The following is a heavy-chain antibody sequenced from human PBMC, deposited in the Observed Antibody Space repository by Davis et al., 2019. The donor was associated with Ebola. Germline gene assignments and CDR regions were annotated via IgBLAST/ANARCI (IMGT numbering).Heavy chain of an antibody. CDR1: GYTFTSYG. Sequence: AASVKVSCKASGYTFTSYGISWVRQAPGQGLEWMGWISAFNGNTNYAQNLQGRVTMTTDTSTRTAYMELRSLISDDTAVYYCARDCGYQLLCEGYYYGMDVWGKGTTVTVSS. J-gene: IGHJ6*04. CDR2: ISAFNGNT. D-gene: IGHD2-2*01. V-gene: IGHV1-18*01. CDR3: ARDCGYQLLCEGYYYGMDV.